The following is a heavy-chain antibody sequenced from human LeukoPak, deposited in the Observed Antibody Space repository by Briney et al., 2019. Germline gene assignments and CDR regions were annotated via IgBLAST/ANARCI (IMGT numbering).Heavy chain of an antibody. CDR3: ARFSSSWYYYYYYGMDV. CDR1: GGSISSVNW. CDR2: IYHSGST. Sequence: SETLSLTCAVSGGSISSVNWWSWVRQPPGKGLEWIGDIYHSGSTNYNPSLKSRLTISVDKSKNQFSLKLTSVTAADTAVYCCARFSSSWYYYYYYGMDVWGQGTTVTVSS. J-gene: IGHJ6*02. D-gene: IGHD6-13*01. V-gene: IGHV4-4*01.